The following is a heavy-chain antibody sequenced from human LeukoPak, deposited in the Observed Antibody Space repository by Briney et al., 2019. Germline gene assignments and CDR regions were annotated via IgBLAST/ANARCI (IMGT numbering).Heavy chain of an antibody. Sequence: PGRSLRLSCAASGFTFSSYGMHWVRQAPGKGLEWVAVIWHDGSNKYYADSVKGRFTISRDNSKNTLYLQMNSLRAEDTAVYYCAKNGVWSGYYPYSYYYYMDVWGKGTTVTVSS. D-gene: IGHD3-3*01. V-gene: IGHV3-33*06. CDR2: IWHDGSNK. J-gene: IGHJ6*03. CDR1: GFTFSSYG. CDR3: AKNGVWSGYYPYSYYYYMDV.